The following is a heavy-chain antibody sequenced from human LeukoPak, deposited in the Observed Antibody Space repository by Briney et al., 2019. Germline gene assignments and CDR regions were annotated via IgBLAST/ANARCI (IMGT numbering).Heavy chain of an antibody. J-gene: IGHJ5*02. CDR2: INHSGST. D-gene: IGHD2-2*01. Sequence: PSETLSLTCAVYGGSFSGYYWSWIRQPPGKGLEWIGEINHSGSTNYNPSLKSRVTISVDKSKNQFSLKLSSVTAADTAVYYCARDDGEVPAAMRGSWFDPWGQGTLVTVSS. CDR1: GGSFSGYY. CDR3: ARDDGEVPAAMRGSWFDP. V-gene: IGHV4-34*01.